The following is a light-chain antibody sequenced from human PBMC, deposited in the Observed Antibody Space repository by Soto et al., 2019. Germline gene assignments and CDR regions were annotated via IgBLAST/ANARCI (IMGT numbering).Light chain of an antibody. CDR1: SSDVGGYNY. CDR3: ISYTSSNTCV. J-gene: IGLJ3*02. CDR2: EVS. V-gene: IGLV2-14*01. Sequence: QSALTQPASVSGSPGQSITISCTGTSSDVGGYNYVSWYQQHPGKAPKVMIYEVSNRPSGVSNRFSGSKSGNTASLTISGLQAEDEADYYCISYTSSNTCVFGGGTKVTVL.